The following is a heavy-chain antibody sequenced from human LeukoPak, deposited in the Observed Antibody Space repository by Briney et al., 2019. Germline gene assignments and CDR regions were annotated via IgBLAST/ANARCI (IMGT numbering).Heavy chain of an antibody. D-gene: IGHD2/OR15-2a*01. CDR1: GFTFSSYV. CDR3: LPLLSRPYVEDGFDI. CDR2: ISSSSSYT. Sequence: GGSLRLSCAASGFTFSSYVMHWVRQAPGKGLEWVSYISSSSSYTKYADSVKGRFTISRDNARNSLYLQMNSLRAEDTAVYYCLPLLSRPYVEDGFDIWGQGTMVTVSS. J-gene: IGHJ3*02. V-gene: IGHV3-21*05.